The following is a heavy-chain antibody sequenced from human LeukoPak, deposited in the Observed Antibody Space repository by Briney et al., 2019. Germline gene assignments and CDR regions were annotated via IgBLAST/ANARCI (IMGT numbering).Heavy chain of an antibody. CDR1: GFTFSSYW. CDR2: IKQDGSEK. D-gene: IGHD3-10*02. CDR3: AELGITMIGGV. V-gene: IGHV3-7*01. Sequence: GGSLRLSCAASGFTFSSYWMSWVRQAPGKGLEWVAKIKQDGSEKYYVDSVKGRFTISRDNAKNSLYLQMNSLRAEDTAVYYCAELGITMIGGVWGKGTTVTISS. J-gene: IGHJ6*04.